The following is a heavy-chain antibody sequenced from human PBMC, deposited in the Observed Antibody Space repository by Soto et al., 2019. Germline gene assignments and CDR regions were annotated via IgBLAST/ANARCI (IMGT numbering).Heavy chain of an antibody. J-gene: IGHJ4*02. CDR3: ARDHGVFAPPVDTAIAS. CDR2: ISYDGSNK. CDR1: GFTFSSYA. Sequence: QVQLVESGGGVVQPGRSLRLSCAASGFTFSSYAMHWVRQAPGKGLEWVAVISYDGSNKYYADSVKGRFTISRDNSKNTLDLQMNSLRAEDTAVYYCARDHGVFAPPVDTAIASWGQGTLVTVSS. V-gene: IGHV3-30-3*01. D-gene: IGHD5-18*01.